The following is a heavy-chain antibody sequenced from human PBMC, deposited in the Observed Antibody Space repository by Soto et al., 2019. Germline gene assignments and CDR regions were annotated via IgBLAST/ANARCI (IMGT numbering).Heavy chain of an antibody. CDR1: GGSISSSSYY. J-gene: IGHJ4*02. Sequence: SETLSLTCTVSGGSISSSSYYWGWIRQPPGKGLEWIGSIYYSGSTYYNPSLKSRVTISVDTSKNQFSLKLSSVTAADTAVYYCARGRITMVRGVILTALDYWGQGTLVTVSS. D-gene: IGHD3-10*01. CDR2: IYYSGST. V-gene: IGHV4-39*01. CDR3: ARGRITMVRGVILTALDY.